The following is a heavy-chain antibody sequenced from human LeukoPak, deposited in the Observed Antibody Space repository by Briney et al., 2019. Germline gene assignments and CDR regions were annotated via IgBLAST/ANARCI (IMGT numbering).Heavy chain of an antibody. V-gene: IGHV3-48*03. CDR3: ASELWFGESNALDT. CDR2: ISGRNII. CDR1: GFDFKTYE. Sequence: GGSLRLSCAASGFDFKTYEMNWVRLAPGKGLEWISYISGRNIINYADSVKGRFTISRDNTKNSLYLQMNSLRAEDTAVYYCASELWFGESNALDTWGQGTVVTVSS. D-gene: IGHD3-10*01. J-gene: IGHJ3*02.